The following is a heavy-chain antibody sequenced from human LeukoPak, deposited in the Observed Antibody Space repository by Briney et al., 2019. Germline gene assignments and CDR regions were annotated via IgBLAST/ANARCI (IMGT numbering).Heavy chain of an antibody. Sequence: PGGSLRLSCAASGFTFSSYWMSCVRQAPGKGLEWVANIKQDGSEKYYVDSVKGRFTISRDNAKNSLYLQMNSLRAEDTAVYYCARDRGVSLLWFGELGDWGQGTLVTLSS. CDR1: GFTFSSYW. V-gene: IGHV3-7*01. CDR3: ARDRGVSLLWFGELGD. CDR2: IKQDGSEK. J-gene: IGHJ4*02. D-gene: IGHD3-10*01.